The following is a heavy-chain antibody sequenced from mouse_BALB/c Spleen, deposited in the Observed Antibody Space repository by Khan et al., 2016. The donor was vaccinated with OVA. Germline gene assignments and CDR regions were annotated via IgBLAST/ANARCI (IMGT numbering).Heavy chain of an antibody. D-gene: IGHD4-1*01. J-gene: IGHJ3*01. Sequence: EVQLQESGPEVVKPGASVKMSCKASGYTFTNYIIHWVKQKPGQGLEWIGYINPYNDGTKYNEKLKGKATLTSAKSSTTAYMEVSSMTSEDSAVYFCIRREIGIYRRFAYWGQGTLVTVSA. CDR1: GYTFTNYI. CDR2: INPYNDGT. V-gene: IGHV1S136*01. CDR3: IRREIGIYRRFAY.